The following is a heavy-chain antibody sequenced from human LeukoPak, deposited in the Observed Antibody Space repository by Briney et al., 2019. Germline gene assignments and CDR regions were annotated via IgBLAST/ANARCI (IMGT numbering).Heavy chain of an antibody. J-gene: IGHJ4*02. D-gene: IGHD2-15*01. CDR2: ISNNGGYT. CDR1: GFIVSSNY. Sequence: PGGSLRLSCAASGFIVSSNYMSWVRQAPGKGLEWVSAISNNGGYTYYADSVQGRFTISRDNSKSTLCLQMNSLRAEDTAVYYCAKQLGYCSDGSCYFPYWGQGTLVTVSS. CDR3: AKQLGYCSDGSCYFPY. V-gene: IGHV3-23*01.